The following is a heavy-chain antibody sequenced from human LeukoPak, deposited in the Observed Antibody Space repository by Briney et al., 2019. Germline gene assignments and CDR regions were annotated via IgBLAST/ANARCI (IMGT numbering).Heavy chain of an antibody. D-gene: IGHD2-8*01. CDR3: AKGMALAHYYFYGMDV. V-gene: IGHV3-23*01. CDR2: IGGGDGSI. J-gene: IGHJ6*02. CDR1: GFTFSNFA. Sequence: GGSLRLSCAASGFTFSNFAVNWVRQAPGKGLEWVSVIGGGDGSIYYADSVKGRFTISRDNSKNTLYLQMTSLRAEDAAIYYCAKGMALAHYYFYGMDVWGQGTTVTVSS.